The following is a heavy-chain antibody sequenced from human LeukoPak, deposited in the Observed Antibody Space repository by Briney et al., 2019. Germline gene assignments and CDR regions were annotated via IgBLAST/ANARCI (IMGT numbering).Heavy chain of an antibody. D-gene: IGHD3-3*01. J-gene: IGHJ6*03. CDR1: GGTFSSYA. V-gene: IGHV1-2*02. CDR2: INPNSGGT. Sequence: ASVKVSCKASGGTFSSYAISWVRQAPGQGLEWMGWINPNSGGTNYAQKFQGRVTMTRDTSISTAYMELSRLRSDDTAVYYCARAPDGDFWSGYEYYYYMDVWGKGTTVTVSS. CDR3: ARAPDGDFWSGYEYYYYMDV.